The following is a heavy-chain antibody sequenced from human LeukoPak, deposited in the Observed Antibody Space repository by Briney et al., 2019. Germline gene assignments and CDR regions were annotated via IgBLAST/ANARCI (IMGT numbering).Heavy chain of an antibody. D-gene: IGHD2-15*01. CDR3: TSASKEDY. Sequence: GSLRLFCKASGFTFGDYAMSWVRQAPGKGLEWVGFIRSKAYGGTTEYAASVKGRFTISRDDSKSIAYLQMNSLKTEDTAVYYCTSASKEDYWGQGTLVTVSS. V-gene: IGHV3-49*04. J-gene: IGHJ4*02. CDR2: IRSKAYGGTT. CDR1: GFTFGDYA.